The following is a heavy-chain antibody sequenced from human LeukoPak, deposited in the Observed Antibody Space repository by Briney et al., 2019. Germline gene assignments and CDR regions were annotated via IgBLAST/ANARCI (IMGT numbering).Heavy chain of an antibody. CDR3: AKDPTGYCSSTSCYMGYFDY. CDR1: GFTLSSYA. V-gene: IGHV3-23*01. CDR2: VSGSGGST. D-gene: IGHD2-2*02. J-gene: IGHJ4*02. Sequence: GGSLRLSCAASGFTLSSYAMSWVRQAPGKVLEWVSAVSGSGGSTYYADSVKGRFTISRDNSKNTLYLQMNSLRAEDTAVYYCAKDPTGYCSSTSCYMGYFDYWGQGTLVTVSS.